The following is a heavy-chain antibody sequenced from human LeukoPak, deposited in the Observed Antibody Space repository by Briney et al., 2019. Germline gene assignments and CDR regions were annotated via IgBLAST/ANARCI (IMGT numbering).Heavy chain of an antibody. D-gene: IGHD5/OR15-5a*01. J-gene: IGHJ6*03. CDR1: GGSISSTAYY. Sequence: SETLSLTCTVSGGSISSTAYYWDWIRQPPGRGLEWIGSIYYSETTYYNSSLKSRVTISLNTSKNQFSLRLTSVTAADTAVYYCARQVSDYYYYYIDVWGKGATVTVSS. CDR2: IYYSETT. CDR3: ARQVSDYYYYYIDV. V-gene: IGHV4-39*01.